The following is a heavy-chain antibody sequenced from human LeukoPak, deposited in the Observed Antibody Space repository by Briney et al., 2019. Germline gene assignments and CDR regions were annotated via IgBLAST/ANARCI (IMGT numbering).Heavy chain of an antibody. D-gene: IGHD5/OR15-5a*01. V-gene: IGHV3-23*01. CDR2: VSGNGATA. J-gene: IGHJ6*03. CDR1: GFTFNNFA. Sequence: SGGSLRLSCVVSGFTFNNFAMTWVRQTPGKGLQWVSSVSGNGATAHHADSVNGRFSISRDNSKNTIYLQMNSLRVEDTAVYYCARETKDIYSPSWGLYDTYYYIDAWGKGTTVTVSS. CDR3: ARETKDIYSPSWGLYDTYYYIDA.